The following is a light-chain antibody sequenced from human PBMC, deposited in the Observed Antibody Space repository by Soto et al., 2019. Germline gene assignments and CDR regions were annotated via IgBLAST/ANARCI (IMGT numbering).Light chain of an antibody. Sequence: QSALTQPASVSGPPGQSITISCTGTSSDVGGYNYVSWYQQHPGKAPKLMIYEVSNRPSGVSNRFSDSKSGNTASLTISGLQAEDEADYYCSSYTSSSKLFGTGTKVTVL. V-gene: IGLV2-14*01. CDR1: SSDVGGYNY. J-gene: IGLJ1*01. CDR2: EVS. CDR3: SSYTSSSKL.